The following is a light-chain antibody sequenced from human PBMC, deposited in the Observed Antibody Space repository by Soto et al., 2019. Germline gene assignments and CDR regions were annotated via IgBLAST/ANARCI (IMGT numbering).Light chain of an antibody. Sequence: DIQMTQSPSSLSASVGDRVTIACRASQTIGTYLSWYQQKPGKAPKLLIYAASTLHSGVPSRFSGSGSGTDFTLTITTLQPDDVATYYCQQSYSTLPITFGQGTRLEIK. V-gene: IGKV1-39*01. J-gene: IGKJ5*01. CDR3: QQSYSTLPIT. CDR1: QTIGTY. CDR2: AAS.